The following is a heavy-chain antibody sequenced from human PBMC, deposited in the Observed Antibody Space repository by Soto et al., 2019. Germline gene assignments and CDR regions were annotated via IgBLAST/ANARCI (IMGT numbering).Heavy chain of an antibody. CDR1: GGTFSSYA. J-gene: IGHJ6*02. V-gene: IGHV1-69*01. D-gene: IGHD2-2*01. CDR3: AVVPAAKFVNYYGMDV. Sequence: QVQLVQSGAEVKKPGSSVKVSCKASGGTFSSYAISWVRQAPGQGLEWMGGIIPIFGTVNYAQKFQGRVTITADESTSTAYMELSSLRSEDTAVYYCAVVPAAKFVNYYGMDVWGQGTTVTVSS. CDR2: IIPIFGTV.